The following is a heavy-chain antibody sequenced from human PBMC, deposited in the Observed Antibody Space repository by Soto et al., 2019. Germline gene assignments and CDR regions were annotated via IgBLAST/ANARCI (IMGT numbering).Heavy chain of an antibody. V-gene: IGHV1-46*03. CDR1: GYTFTSYY. CDR3: ARGFTGSSSWFDY. D-gene: IGHD6-13*01. CDR2: INPSGGST. J-gene: IGHJ4*02. Sequence: QVQLVQSGAEVKKPGASVKVSCKASGYTFTSYYMHWVRQAPGRGLEWMGIINPSGGSTSYAQKFVGGGSMTSDTSTSAVYRELISVRSEDAAVYYCARGFTGSSSWFDYWGQGTLVTVSS.